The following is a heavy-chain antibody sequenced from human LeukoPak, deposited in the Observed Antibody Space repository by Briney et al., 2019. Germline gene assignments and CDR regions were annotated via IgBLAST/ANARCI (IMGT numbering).Heavy chain of an antibody. J-gene: IGHJ5*02. CDR2: IYWDDDK. V-gene: IGHV2-5*02. CDR1: GFSLSTSGVG. Sequence: SGPTLVNPTQTLTLTCTFSGFSLSTSGVGVGWIRQPPGKALEWLALIYWDDDKRYSPSLKSRLTITKDTSKNRVVLTMTNMDPVDTATYYCAHRKTRYSSSWVNNWFDPWGQGTLVTVSS. D-gene: IGHD6-13*01. CDR3: AHRKTRYSSSWVNNWFDP.